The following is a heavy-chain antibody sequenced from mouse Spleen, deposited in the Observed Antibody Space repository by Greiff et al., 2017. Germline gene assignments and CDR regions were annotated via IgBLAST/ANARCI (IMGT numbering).Heavy chain of an antibody. CDR1: GFTFSDYY. CDR3: ARGGNYYGSSDY. V-gene: IGHV5-4*02. Sequence: EVKLVESGGGLVKPGGSLKLSCAASGFTFSDYYMYWVRQTPEKRLEWVATISDGGSYTYYPDSVKGRFTISRDNAKNNLYLQMSSLKSEDTAMYYCARGGNYYGSSDYWGQGTTLTVSS. J-gene: IGHJ2*01. CDR2: ISDGGSYT. D-gene: IGHD1-1*01.